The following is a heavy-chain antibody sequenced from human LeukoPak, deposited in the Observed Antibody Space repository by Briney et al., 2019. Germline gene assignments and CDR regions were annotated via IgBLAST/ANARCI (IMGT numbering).Heavy chain of an antibody. Sequence: RSLRLSCAASGFTFSSYGMHWVRQAPGKGLEWVAVIWYDGSNKYYADSVKGRFTISRDNSKNTLYLQMNSLRAEDTAVYYCAKSGSPKNYYYYYYMDVWGKGTTVTVSS. D-gene: IGHD3-10*01. J-gene: IGHJ6*03. V-gene: IGHV3-33*06. CDR1: GFTFSSYG. CDR3: AKSGSPKNYYYYYYMDV. CDR2: IWYDGSNK.